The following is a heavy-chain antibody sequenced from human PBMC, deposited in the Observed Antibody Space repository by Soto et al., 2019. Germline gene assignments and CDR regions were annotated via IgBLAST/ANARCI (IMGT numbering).Heavy chain of an antibody. J-gene: IGHJ5*02. CDR3: ATPSSSVAGQNWFDP. CDR1: GFTFSSYG. CDR2: ISYDGSNK. V-gene: IGHV3-30*03. Sequence: GGSLRLSCAASGFTFSSYGMHWVRRAPGKGLEWVAVISYDGSNKYYADSVKGRFTISRDNSKNTLYPQMNSLRAEDTAVYYCATPSSSVAGQNWFDPWGQGTLVTVSS. D-gene: IGHD6-19*01.